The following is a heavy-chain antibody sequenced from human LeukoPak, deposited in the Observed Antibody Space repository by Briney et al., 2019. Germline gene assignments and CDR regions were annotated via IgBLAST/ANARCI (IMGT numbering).Heavy chain of an antibody. J-gene: IGHJ4*02. CDR2: ISYDGSNK. Sequence: PGRSLRLSCAASGFTFSSYTMHWVRQAPGKGLEWVAVISYDGSNKYYADSVKGRFTISRDNSKNTLYLQMNSLRAEDTAVYYCARGHPPVGAPLNYWGQGTLVTVSS. D-gene: IGHD1-26*01. V-gene: IGHV3-30-3*01. CDR1: GFTFSSYT. CDR3: ARGHPPVGAPLNY.